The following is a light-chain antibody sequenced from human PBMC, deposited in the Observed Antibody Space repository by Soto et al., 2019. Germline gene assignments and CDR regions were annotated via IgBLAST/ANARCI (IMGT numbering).Light chain of an antibody. CDR2: KAS. CDR3: QQYNSYSPYT. J-gene: IGKJ2*01. V-gene: IGKV1-5*03. Sequence: DIQMTQFPSTLSASIGDRVTITCRASQSISSWLAWYQQKPGKAPKLLIYKASSVETGVPSRFSGSGSGTEFTLTISSLQPDDFATYYCQQYNSYSPYTFGQGTRLEIK. CDR1: QSISSW.